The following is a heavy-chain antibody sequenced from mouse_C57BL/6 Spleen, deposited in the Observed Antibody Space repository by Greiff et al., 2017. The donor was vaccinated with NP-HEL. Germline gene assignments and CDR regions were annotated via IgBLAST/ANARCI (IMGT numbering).Heavy chain of an antibody. V-gene: IGHV2-9-1*01. CDR3: ARNRRITTVVATDWYFDV. Sequence: VKVVESGPGLVAPSQSLSITCTVSGFSLTSYAISWVRQPPGKGLEWLGVIWTGGGTNYNSALKSRLSISKDNSKSQVFLKMNRLQTDDTARYYCARNRRITTVVATDWYFDVWGTGTTVTVSS. CDR2: IWTGGGT. CDR1: GFSLTSYA. D-gene: IGHD1-1*01. J-gene: IGHJ1*03.